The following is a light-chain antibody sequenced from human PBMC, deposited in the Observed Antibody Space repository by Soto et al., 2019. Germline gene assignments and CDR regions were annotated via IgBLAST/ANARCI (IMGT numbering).Light chain of an antibody. CDR2: GAS. CDR3: QQYNNWPRT. Sequence: EIVLTQSPGTLSVSPGERATLSCRASQSVSSKLAWYQQKPGQAPRLLFYGASTGATGIPARFSGSGSETEFTLSISSLQSEYFAVYYCQQYNNWPRTFGQGTK. CDR1: QSVSSK. J-gene: IGKJ1*01. V-gene: IGKV3-15*01.